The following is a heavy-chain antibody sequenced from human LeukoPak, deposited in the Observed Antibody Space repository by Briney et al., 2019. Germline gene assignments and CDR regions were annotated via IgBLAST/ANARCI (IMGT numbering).Heavy chain of an antibody. J-gene: IGHJ4*02. CDR1: GFTFSSYA. V-gene: IGHV3-30-3*01. CDR2: ISYDGSNK. CDR3: AKGPYYSDY. Sequence: PGGSLRLSCAASGFTFSSYAMHWVRQAPGKGLEWVAVISYDGSNKYYADSVKGRFTISRDNSKNTLYLQMNSLRAEDTAVYYCAKGPYYSDYWGQGTLDTVSS.